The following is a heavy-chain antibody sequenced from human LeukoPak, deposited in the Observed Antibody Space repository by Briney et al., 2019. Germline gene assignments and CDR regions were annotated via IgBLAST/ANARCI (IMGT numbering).Heavy chain of an antibody. CDR3: ARGFSYGWSYFDY. J-gene: IGHJ4*02. CDR1: GGSISSYY. V-gene: IGHV4-59*08. D-gene: IGHD5-18*01. CDR2: IYYSGST. Sequence: SETLSLTCTVSGGSISSYYWSWIRQPPGKGLEWIGYIYYSGSTNYNPSLKSRVTISVDTSKNQFSLKLSSVTAADTAVYYCARGFSYGWSYFDYWGQGTLVTVSS.